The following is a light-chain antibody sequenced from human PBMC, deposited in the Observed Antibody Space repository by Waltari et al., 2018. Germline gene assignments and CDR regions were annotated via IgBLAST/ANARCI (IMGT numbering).Light chain of an antibody. CDR1: QSLVASDGNTY. Sequence: DVVMTQSPLSLPVTLGQPASISCRSSQSLVASDGNTYFNWFQQRPDQSPRRLLYKVSNRDSGVPDRFTGSGSGTEFTLRISRVEAEDVGVYYCMQGSHWPWTFGQGTKVEIK. CDR2: KVS. J-gene: IGKJ1*01. V-gene: IGKV2-30*01. CDR3: MQGSHWPWT.